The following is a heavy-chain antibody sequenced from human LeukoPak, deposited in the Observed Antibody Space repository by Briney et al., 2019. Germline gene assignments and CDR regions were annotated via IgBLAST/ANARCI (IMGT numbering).Heavy chain of an antibody. V-gene: IGHV4-34*01. D-gene: IGHD3-22*01. J-gene: IGHJ4*02. CDR1: GGSFSGYY. Sequence: SETLSLTCAVYGGSFSGYYWSWIRQPPGKGLEWIGEINHSGSTNYNPSLKSRVTISVDTSKNQFSLKLSSVTAADTAVYYCARGHYYDSSGYLGPEFDYWGQGTLVTVPS. CDR3: ARGHYYDSSGYLGPEFDY. CDR2: INHSGST.